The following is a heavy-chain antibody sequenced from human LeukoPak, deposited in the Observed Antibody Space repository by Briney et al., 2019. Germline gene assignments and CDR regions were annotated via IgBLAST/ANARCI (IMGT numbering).Heavy chain of an antibody. CDR2: ISGSGSML. J-gene: IGHJ3*02. D-gene: IGHD6-19*01. CDR1: GFTFSDYY. CDR3: ARVGLSSSGWSDAFDI. V-gene: IGHV3-11*01. Sequence: GGSLRLSCAASGFTFSDYYMSWVRQAPGKGLEWVSYISGSGSMLHYADSVKGRFTISRDNAKNSLYLQMNSLRAEDTAVYYCARVGLSSSGWSDAFDIWGQGTMVTVSS.